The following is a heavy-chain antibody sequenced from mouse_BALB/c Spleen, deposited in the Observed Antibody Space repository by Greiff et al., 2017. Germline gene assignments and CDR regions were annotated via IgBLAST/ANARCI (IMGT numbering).Heavy chain of an antibody. J-gene: IGHJ2*01. CDR3: TASTTVY. CDR1: GFTFSNYW. D-gene: IGHD1-1*01. CDR2: IRLKSNNYAT. Sequence: EVKLVESGGGLVQPGGSMKLSCVASGFTFSNYWMNWVRQSPEKGLEWVAEIRLKSNNYATHYAESVKGRFTISRDDSKSSVYLQMNNLRAEDTGIYYCTASTTVYWGQGTTLTVSS. V-gene: IGHV6-6*02.